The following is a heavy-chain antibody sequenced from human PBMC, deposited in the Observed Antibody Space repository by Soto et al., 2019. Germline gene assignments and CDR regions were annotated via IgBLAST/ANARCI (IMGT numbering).Heavy chain of an antibody. V-gene: IGHV3-64*01. Sequence: VQLVESGGGLVQPGGSLRLSCAASGFTFSSYAMHWVRQAPGKGLEYVSAISSNGGSTYYANSVKGRFTISRDNSKNTLYLQMGSLRAEDMAVYYCARGSTYSGYDTFFDYWGQGTLVTVSS. D-gene: IGHD5-12*01. CDR2: ISSNGGST. CDR3: ARGSTYSGYDTFFDY. J-gene: IGHJ4*02. CDR1: GFTFSSYA.